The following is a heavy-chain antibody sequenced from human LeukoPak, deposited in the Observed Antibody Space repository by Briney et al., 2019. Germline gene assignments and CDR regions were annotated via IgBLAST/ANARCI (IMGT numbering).Heavy chain of an antibody. CDR2: ISTRAAAT. D-gene: IGHD2-8*01. CDR1: GVTSSNFA. Sequence: GGSLRLSCAASGVTSSNFAVAWLRQAPGKGLEWVSSISTRAAATPYAASVKGRFTISRDSSKNTVYLQMNPLRPEDKAVYYWGKGLNGVYDYWGQGALVSVS. J-gene: IGHJ4*02. V-gene: IGHV3-23*01. CDR3: GKGLNGVYDY.